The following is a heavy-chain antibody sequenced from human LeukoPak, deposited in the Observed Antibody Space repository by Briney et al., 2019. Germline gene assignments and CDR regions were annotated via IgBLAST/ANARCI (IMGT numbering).Heavy chain of an antibody. J-gene: IGHJ5*02. D-gene: IGHD1-26*01. Sequence: KTSETLSLTCTVSGGSISSYYWSWIRQPAGKGLEWIGRIYTSGSTNYNPSLKSRVTMSVDTSKNQFSLKLSSVTAADTAVYYCARRGLFGSYLWGYWFDPWGQGTLVTVSS. CDR1: GGSISSYY. CDR2: IYTSGST. CDR3: ARRGLFGSYLWGYWFDP. V-gene: IGHV4-4*07.